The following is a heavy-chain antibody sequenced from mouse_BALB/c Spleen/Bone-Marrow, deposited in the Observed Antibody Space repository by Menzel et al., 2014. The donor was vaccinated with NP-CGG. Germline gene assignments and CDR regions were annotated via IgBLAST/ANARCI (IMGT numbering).Heavy chain of an antibody. CDR2: INPSTGYT. CDR1: GYTFTSYW. D-gene: IGHD3-2*01. J-gene: IGHJ3*01. V-gene: IGHV1-7*01. CDR3: ARRGDSSGYPFAY. Sequence: VQLQQSGAELAKPGASVKMSCKASGYTFTSYWMHWVKRRPGQGLEWIGYINPSTGYTEHNQRFKDKATLTADKSSSTAYMQLSSLTSEDSAVYYCARRGDSSGYPFAYWGQGTLVTVSA.